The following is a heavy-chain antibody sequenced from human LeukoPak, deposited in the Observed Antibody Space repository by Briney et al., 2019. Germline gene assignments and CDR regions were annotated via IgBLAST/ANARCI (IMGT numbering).Heavy chain of an antibody. CDR2: ITSDGSST. CDR1: GFTFSNYL. V-gene: IGHV3-74*01. D-gene: IGHD2-2*01. CDR3: VCLGYCTTSSCQP. J-gene: IGHJ4*02. Sequence: PGGSLRLSCAASGFTFSNYLMHWVRQAPGQGLVWVSRITSDGSSTHYADSVKGRFTISRDNTKNTLYLQMNSLTAEDTAVYYCVCLGYCTTSSCQPWGQGTLVTVSS.